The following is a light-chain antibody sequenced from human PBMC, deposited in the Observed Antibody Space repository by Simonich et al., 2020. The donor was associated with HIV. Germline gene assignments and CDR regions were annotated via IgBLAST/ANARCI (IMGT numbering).Light chain of an antibody. J-gene: IGLJ2*01. CDR1: SSDVGGYNY. CDR3: SSYTSSSTLV. V-gene: IGLV2-14*03. Sequence: HSALTQPASVSGSPGQSITISCTGTSSDVGGYNYVCWYQQHPGKAPKLMIYDVSKRPSGVSSRFAGSKSGNTASLTISGLQAEDETDYYCSSYTSSSTLVFGGGTKLTVL. CDR2: DVS.